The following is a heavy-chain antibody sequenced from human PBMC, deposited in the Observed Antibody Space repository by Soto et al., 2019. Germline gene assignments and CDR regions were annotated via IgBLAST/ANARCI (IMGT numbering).Heavy chain of an antibody. CDR1: GYTFTSYG. V-gene: IGHV1-18*01. CDR3: ARDGFYYDFWSGYYQNWFDP. CDR2: ISAYNGNT. D-gene: IGHD3-3*01. J-gene: IGHJ5*02. Sequence: GASVKVSCKASGYTFTSYGISWVRQAPGQGLEWMGWISAYNGNTNYAQKLQGRVTMTTDTSTSTAYMELRSLRSDDTAVYYCARDGFYYDFWSGYYQNWFDPWGQGTLVTVSS.